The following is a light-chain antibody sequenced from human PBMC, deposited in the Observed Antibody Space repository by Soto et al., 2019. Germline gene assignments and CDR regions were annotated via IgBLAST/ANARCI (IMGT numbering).Light chain of an antibody. Sequence: QSVLTQPPSVSGAPGQMVTISCTGSSSNIGAGYDVHWYQQFPGTAPKLLIHGNSNRTSGVPDRFSGSKSGTSASLAITGLQAEDEADYYCQSYDSSLSGVFGSGTKLTVL. CDR1: SSNIGAGYD. V-gene: IGLV1-40*01. J-gene: IGLJ1*01. CDR2: GNS. CDR3: QSYDSSLSGV.